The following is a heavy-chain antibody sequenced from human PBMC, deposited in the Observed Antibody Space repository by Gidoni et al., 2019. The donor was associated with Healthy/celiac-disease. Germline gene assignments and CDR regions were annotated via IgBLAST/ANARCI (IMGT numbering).Heavy chain of an antibody. Sequence: TYYNPSLKSRVTISVDTSKNQFSLELSSVTAADTAVYYCARQSITMIVVVRGAFDIWGQGTMVTVSS. J-gene: IGHJ3*02. CDR2: T. CDR3: ARQSITMIVVVRGAFDI. D-gene: IGHD3-22*01. V-gene: IGHV4-39*01.